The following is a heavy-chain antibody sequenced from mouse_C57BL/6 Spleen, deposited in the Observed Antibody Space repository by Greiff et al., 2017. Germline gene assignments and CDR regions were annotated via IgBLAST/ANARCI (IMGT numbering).Heavy chain of an antibody. D-gene: IGHD1-2*01. J-gene: IGHJ3*01. CDR1: GYTFTSYW. Sequence: QVQLQQPGAELVMPGASVKLSCKASGYTFTSYWMHWVKQRPGQGLEWIGEIDPSDSYTNYNQKFKGKSTLTVDKSSSTAYMQLSNLTSEDSAVYYCAGDYYGPFAYWGQGTLVTVSA. CDR2: IDPSDSYT. V-gene: IGHV1-69*01. CDR3: AGDYYGPFAY.